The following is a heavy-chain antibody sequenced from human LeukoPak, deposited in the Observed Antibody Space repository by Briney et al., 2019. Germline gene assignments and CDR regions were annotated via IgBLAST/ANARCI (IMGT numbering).Heavy chain of an antibody. V-gene: IGHV1-69*13. CDR3: ARAQRGYSYGYGY. Sequence: VQVSCKASGGPFSSYAISWVRRAPGQGLEWMGGIIPIFGTANYAQKFQGRVTITADESTSTAYMELSSLRSEDTAVYYCARAQRGYSYGYGYWGQGTLVTVSS. CDR1: GGPFSSYA. D-gene: IGHD5-18*01. J-gene: IGHJ4*02. CDR2: IIPIFGTA.